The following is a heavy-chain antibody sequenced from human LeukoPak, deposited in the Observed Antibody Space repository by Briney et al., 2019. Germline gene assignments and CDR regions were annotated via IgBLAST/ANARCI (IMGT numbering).Heavy chain of an antibody. V-gene: IGHV3-7*01. CDR2: IKKDGSEK. Sequence: PGGSLRLSCAASGFTFSSYWMSWVRQAPGKGLEWVAKIKKDGSEKYYVDSVKGRFTISRDNAKNSLYLQMNSLRAEDTAVYYCARDWSRRGYSGYALDYWGQGTLVTVSS. CDR3: ARDWSRRGYSGYALDY. CDR1: GFTFSSYW. D-gene: IGHD5-12*01. J-gene: IGHJ4*02.